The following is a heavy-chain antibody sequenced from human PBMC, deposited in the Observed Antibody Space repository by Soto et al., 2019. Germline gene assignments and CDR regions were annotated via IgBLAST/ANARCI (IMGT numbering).Heavy chain of an antibody. CDR3: ARGRYGDY. Sequence: QVHLVQSGAEVKKPGASVKVSCKGSGYDFTTYGITWVRQAPGQGLEWMAWISAHNGNTDYAQNLQGRVTVTRDTTTSTAYMELRSLTSDDTAMYYCARGRYGDYWGQGALVTVSS. D-gene: IGHD1-1*01. J-gene: IGHJ4*02. CDR1: GYDFTTYG. CDR2: ISAHNGNT. V-gene: IGHV1-18*01.